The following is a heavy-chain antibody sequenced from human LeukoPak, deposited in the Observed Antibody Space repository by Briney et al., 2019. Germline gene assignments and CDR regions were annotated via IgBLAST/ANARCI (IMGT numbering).Heavy chain of an antibody. CDR2: ISSSSSYI. CDR3: AGGYSSSWYTFDP. D-gene: IGHD6-13*01. V-gene: IGHV3-21*01. Sequence: GGSLRLSCAASGLTFSSYNMNWVRQAPGKGLEWVSSISSSSSYIYYADSMKGRVTISRDNAKSSVYLQMNSLRAEDTAVYYCAGGYSSSWYTFDPWGQGTLVTVSS. J-gene: IGHJ5*02. CDR1: GLTFSSYN.